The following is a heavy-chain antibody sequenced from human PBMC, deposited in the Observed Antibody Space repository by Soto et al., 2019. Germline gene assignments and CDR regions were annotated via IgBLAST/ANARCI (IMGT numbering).Heavy chain of an antibody. J-gene: IGHJ4*02. V-gene: IGHV3-23*01. CDR1: GFTFSSYS. CDR2: FRGSGDDGTT. CDR3: AKKVNSGSGSQYFDY. D-gene: IGHD3-10*01. Sequence: PGGSLRLSXAASGFTFSSYSMGWVRQAPGKGLEWVSGFRGSGDDGTTYYADSVKGRFTISRDNSKNMLFLQMNSLRAEDTAIYYCAKKVNSGSGSQYFDYWGQGTLVTVSS.